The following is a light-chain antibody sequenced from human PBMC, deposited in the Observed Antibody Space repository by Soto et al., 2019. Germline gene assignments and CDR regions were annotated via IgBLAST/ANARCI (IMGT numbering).Light chain of an antibody. V-gene: IGKV3-15*01. CDR3: QQYRSWPRT. J-gene: IGKJ1*01. CDR1: QSVDIN. CDR2: GAS. Sequence: EILLTQSPATLSVSPGEGVTLSCRAGQSVDINLDWYQQKPGQAPRLLIYGASTRATDMPGRFSGRGAGAEFTLTISSLQSEDFAVYYCQQYRSWPRTFGQGTKVDIK.